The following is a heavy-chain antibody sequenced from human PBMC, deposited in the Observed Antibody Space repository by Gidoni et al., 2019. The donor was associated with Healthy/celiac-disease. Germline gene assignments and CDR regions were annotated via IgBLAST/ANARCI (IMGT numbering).Heavy chain of an antibody. J-gene: IGHJ4*02. CDR3: ARDLPHYDYVWGSYRSPPYFDY. CDR1: GYTFTSYG. D-gene: IGHD3-16*02. CDR2: ISAYNGNT. Sequence: QVQLVQSGAEVKKPGASVTVSCKASGYTFTSYGISWVRQAPGQGLEWMGWISAYNGNTNYAQKLQGRVTMTTDTSTSTAYMELRSLRSDDTAVYYCARDLPHYDYVWGSYRSPPYFDYWGQGTLVTVSS. V-gene: IGHV1-18*01.